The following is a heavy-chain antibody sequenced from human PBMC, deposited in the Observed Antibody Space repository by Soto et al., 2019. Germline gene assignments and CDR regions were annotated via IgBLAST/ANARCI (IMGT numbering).Heavy chain of an antibody. Sequence: SETLSLTCTVSGGSISSSSYYWGWIRQPPGKGLEWIGSIYYSGSTYYNPSLKSRVTISVDTSKNQFSLKLSSVTAADTAVYYCASRRYDILTGYSSFDYWGQGTLVTVSS. CDR3: ASRRYDILTGYSSFDY. J-gene: IGHJ4*02. V-gene: IGHV4-39*01. CDR1: GGSISSSSYY. D-gene: IGHD3-9*01. CDR2: IYYSGST.